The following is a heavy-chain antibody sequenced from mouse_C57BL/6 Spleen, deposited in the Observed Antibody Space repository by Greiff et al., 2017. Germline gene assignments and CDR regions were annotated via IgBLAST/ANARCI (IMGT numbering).Heavy chain of an antibody. D-gene: IGHD4-1*01. J-gene: IGHJ4*01. CDR1: GYTFTSYW. V-gene: IGHV1-59*01. Sequence: VQLQQPGAELVRPGTSVKLSCKASGYTFTSYWMHWVKQRPGQGLEWIGVIDPSDSYTNYNQKFKGKATLTVDTSSSTAYMQLSSLTSEDSAVYYCARSPSGTVYAMDYWGQGTSVTVSS. CDR2: IDPSDSYT. CDR3: ARSPSGTVYAMDY.